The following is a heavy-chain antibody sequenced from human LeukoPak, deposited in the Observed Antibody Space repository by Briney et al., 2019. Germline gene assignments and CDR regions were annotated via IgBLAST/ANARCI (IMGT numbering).Heavy chain of an antibody. V-gene: IGHV4-39*07. D-gene: IGHD2-15*01. CDR2: IYYSGST. CDR1: GGSISSSSYY. CDR3: ARDRFVCSGGSCWAL. J-gene: IGHJ4*02. Sequence: SETLSLTCTVSGGSISSSSYYWGWIRQPPGKGLEWIGSIYYSGSTYYNPSLKSRVTISVDTSKNQFSLKLSSVTAADTAVYYCARDRFVCSGGSCWALWGQGTLVTVSS.